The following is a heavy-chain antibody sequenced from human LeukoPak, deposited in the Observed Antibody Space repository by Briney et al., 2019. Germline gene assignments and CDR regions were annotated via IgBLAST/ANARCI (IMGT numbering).Heavy chain of an antibody. CDR3: ARNYDSSGYYWAHDY. CDR1: GYSFTSYD. J-gene: IGHJ4*02. V-gene: IGHV1-8*01. CDR2: MNPNSGNT. D-gene: IGHD3-22*01. Sequence: AASVKVSCKASGYSFTSYDINWVRQATGQGLEWMGWMNPNSGNTGYAQKFQGRVTMTRDTSISTAYMELSRLRSDDTAVYYCARNYDSSGYYWAHDYWGQGTLVTVSS.